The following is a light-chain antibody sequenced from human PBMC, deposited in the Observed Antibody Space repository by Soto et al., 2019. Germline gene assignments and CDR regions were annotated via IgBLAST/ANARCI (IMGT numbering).Light chain of an antibody. Sequence: QSVLTQPPSASETPGQRVTISCSGSSFNIGSNYVCWYQQLPGTAPKLLIYRNNQRPSGVPDRFSGSKSDTSASLAISGLRSEDEADYYCATWDDSLSGRVFGGGTKLTVL. CDR2: RNN. V-gene: IGLV1-47*01. CDR1: SFNIGSNY. J-gene: IGLJ3*02. CDR3: ATWDDSLSGRV.